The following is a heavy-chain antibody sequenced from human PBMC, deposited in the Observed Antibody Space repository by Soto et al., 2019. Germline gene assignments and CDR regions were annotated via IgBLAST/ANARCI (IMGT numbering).Heavy chain of an antibody. CDR1: GGSVSGYY. V-gene: IGHV4-59*02. CDR3: ARGVSDILTGYYRSFDY. CDR2: VHYNGGT. Sequence: SETLSLTCTVSGGSVSGYYWSWIRQPPGKGLEWIGYVHYNGGTLYNPSLASRATISVDTSKNHISLRLNSVTATHTAVYYCARGVSDILTGYYRSFDYWGQGTLVTVSS. J-gene: IGHJ4*02. D-gene: IGHD3-9*01.